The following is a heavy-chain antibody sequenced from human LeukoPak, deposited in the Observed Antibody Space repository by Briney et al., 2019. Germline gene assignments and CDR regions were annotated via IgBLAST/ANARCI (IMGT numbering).Heavy chain of an antibody. Sequence: GGSLRLSCSASGFSFRNAWFSWVRQAPGKGLEWVSSISSSSSYIYYADSVKGRFTISRDNAKNSLYLQMNSLRAEDTAVYYCARDLYSSSWTDYYGMDVWGQGTTVTVSS. V-gene: IGHV3-21*01. J-gene: IGHJ6*02. CDR2: ISSSSSYI. CDR1: GFSFRNAW. CDR3: ARDLYSSSWTDYYGMDV. D-gene: IGHD6-13*01.